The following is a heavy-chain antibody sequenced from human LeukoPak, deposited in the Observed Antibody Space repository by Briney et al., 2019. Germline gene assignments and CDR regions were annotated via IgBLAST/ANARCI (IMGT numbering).Heavy chain of an antibody. CDR3: ARETNYYDSSGYYYVY. D-gene: IGHD3-22*01. Sequence: ASVKVSCKASGYTFTSYGISWVRQAPGQGLEWMGWISAYNGNTNYARKLQGRVTMTTDTSTSTAYMELRSLRSDDTAVYYCARETNYYDSSGYYYVYWGQGTLVTVSS. CDR2: ISAYNGNT. V-gene: IGHV1-18*01. CDR1: GYTFTSYG. J-gene: IGHJ4*02.